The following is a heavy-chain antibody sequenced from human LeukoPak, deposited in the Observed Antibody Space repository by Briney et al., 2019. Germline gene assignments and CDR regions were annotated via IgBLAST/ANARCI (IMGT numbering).Heavy chain of an antibody. J-gene: IGHJ4*02. CDR1: GYTFTDYY. CDR3: ARVTTGTYYDY. V-gene: IGHV1-2*02. Sequence: ASVTVSFMSSGYTFTDYYMHCVRQAPGQGFEWMGWVNPKSGGTNYAQKFQGRVTMTRETSITTAYMELRRLTSDDTAVYYCARVTTGTYYDYWGQGTLVTVSS. D-gene: IGHD3-22*01. CDR2: VNPKSGGT.